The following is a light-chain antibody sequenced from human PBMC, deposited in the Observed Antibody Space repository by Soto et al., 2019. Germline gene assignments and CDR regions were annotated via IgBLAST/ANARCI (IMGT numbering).Light chain of an antibody. V-gene: IGLV1-40*01. Sequence: QSVLTQPPSVSGAPGQRVTISCTGSSSNIGAGYDVHWYQQLPGTAPKLLIYGNSNRPSGVPDRFSGSKSGTSASLAITGLHAEDEADYYCQSYDSSLSGLRVVFGGGTKLTVL. CDR3: QSYDSSLSGLRVV. CDR2: GNS. CDR1: SSNIGAGYD. J-gene: IGLJ2*01.